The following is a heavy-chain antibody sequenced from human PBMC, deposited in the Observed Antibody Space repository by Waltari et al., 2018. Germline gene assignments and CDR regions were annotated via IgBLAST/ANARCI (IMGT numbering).Heavy chain of an antibody. J-gene: IGHJ4*02. V-gene: IGHV3-74*01. CDR2: INYDGSST. CDR3: IRENIAAAGLES. CDR1: GFIFSSYW. D-gene: IGHD6-13*01. Sequence: EVQLVESGGGLVQPGGSLRLSCVASGFIFSSYWMDWVRQAPGKGLVWVSLINYDGSSTTYADSVKGRFTISRDNAKNTLYLHMSSLRAEDTAVYYCIRENIAAAGLESWGQGTLVTVSS.